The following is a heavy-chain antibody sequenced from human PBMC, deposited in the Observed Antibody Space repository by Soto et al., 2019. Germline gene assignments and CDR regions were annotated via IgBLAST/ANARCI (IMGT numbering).Heavy chain of an antibody. V-gene: IGHV1-69*13. Sequence: ASVKVSCKASGGTLSRYGISWVRQAPGQGLEWMGGIIPIFGTANYAQKFQGRVTITADESTSTAYMELSSLRSEDTAVYYCATGGFWSGYIRLKPYYYNGMDVWGQGTTVTVSS. J-gene: IGHJ6*02. CDR1: GGTLSRYG. D-gene: IGHD3-3*01. CDR3: ATGGFWSGYIRLKPYYYNGMDV. CDR2: IIPIFGTA.